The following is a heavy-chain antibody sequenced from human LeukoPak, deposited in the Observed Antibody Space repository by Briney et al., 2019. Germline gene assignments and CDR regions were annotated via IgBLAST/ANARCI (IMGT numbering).Heavy chain of an antibody. Sequence: GGSLRLSCAASGFIVSHKYMAWVRQAPGKGLEWLSIIYTGGNTVSAESVKGRFSISRDDSRNTVHLQMNNLRDDDTAVYYCAKPIFLYDSSGYLHWGQGTLVTVSS. V-gene: IGHV3-66*01. CDR2: IYTGGNT. J-gene: IGHJ4*02. CDR3: AKPIFLYDSSGYLH. CDR1: GFIVSHKY. D-gene: IGHD3-22*01.